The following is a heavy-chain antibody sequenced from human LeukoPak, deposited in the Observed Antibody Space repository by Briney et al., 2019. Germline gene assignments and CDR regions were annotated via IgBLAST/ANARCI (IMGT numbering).Heavy chain of an antibody. D-gene: IGHD5-24*01. CDR3: ARDGGGYDS. CDR2: IKEDGSRQ. J-gene: IGHJ5*01. CDR1: GFTFSTYW. Sequence: GGSLRLSCAASGFTFSTYWMSWVRQTPGKGLEWADNIKEDGSRQYYVDSVKGRFTISRDNAKNSLYLQMNSLRVEDTAVYYCARDGGGYDSWGQGTLVTVSS. V-gene: IGHV3-7*01.